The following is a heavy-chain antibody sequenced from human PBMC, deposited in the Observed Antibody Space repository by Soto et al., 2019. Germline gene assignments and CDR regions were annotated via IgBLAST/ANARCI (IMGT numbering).Heavy chain of an antibody. D-gene: IGHD1-26*01. CDR3: ARPCRYLGCYSWFDP. Sequence: EVQLVESGGGLVQPGGSLRLSCAASGFTFSSYSMNWVRQAPGKGLEWVSYISSSSSTIYYADSVKGRFTISRDNAKNSLYLRMNRLRDEESAGYDCARPCRYLGCYSWFDPWGQGTLVTVSS. CDR2: ISSSSSTI. CDR1: GFTFSSYS. V-gene: IGHV3-48*02. J-gene: IGHJ5*02.